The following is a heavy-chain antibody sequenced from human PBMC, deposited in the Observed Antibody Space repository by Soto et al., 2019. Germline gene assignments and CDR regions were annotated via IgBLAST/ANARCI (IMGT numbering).Heavy chain of an antibody. CDR2: ISAST. J-gene: IGHJ4*02. D-gene: IGHD6-13*01. CDR1: GFTVSSYA. Sequence: EMQLLESGGRLVQAGGSLRLSCAASGFTVSSYALNWVRQAPGKGLEWVSGISASTYYADSVKGRFTISRDTSKNTLYLQMNSLRAEDTAIYFCAIRMYSTRWYYLDYWGQGTLVTVSS. V-gene: IGHV3-23*01. CDR3: AIRMYSTRWYYLDY.